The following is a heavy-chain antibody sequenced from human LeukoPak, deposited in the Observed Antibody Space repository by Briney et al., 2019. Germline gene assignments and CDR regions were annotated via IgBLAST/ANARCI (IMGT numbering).Heavy chain of an antibody. CDR1: GGSISSGGHS. Sequence: PSETLSLTCAVSGGSISSGGHSWSWIRQPPGKGLEWIGYISYSGSTYYKPSLKSRVTISVDTSKNQFSLKLSSVTAADTAVYYCARHGGLGLLWFGERAVNWFDPWGQGTLVTVSS. D-gene: IGHD3-10*01. J-gene: IGHJ5*02. CDR3: ARHGGLGLLWFGERAVNWFDP. CDR2: ISYSGST. V-gene: IGHV4-30-4*07.